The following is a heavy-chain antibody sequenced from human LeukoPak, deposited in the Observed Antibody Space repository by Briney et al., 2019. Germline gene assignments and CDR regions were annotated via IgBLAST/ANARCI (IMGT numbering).Heavy chain of an antibody. CDR1: GGSISSYY. Sequence: PSETLSITCTVSGGSISSYYWSWIRQPPGKGLEWIGCIHYSGSTNYNPSLKSRVTISVDTSKNQFSLKLSSVTAADTAVYYCARVRDRSSYFYDLDYWGQGTLVTVSS. D-gene: IGHD3-22*01. CDR3: ARVRDRSSYFYDLDY. V-gene: IGHV4-59*01. J-gene: IGHJ4*02. CDR2: IHYSGST.